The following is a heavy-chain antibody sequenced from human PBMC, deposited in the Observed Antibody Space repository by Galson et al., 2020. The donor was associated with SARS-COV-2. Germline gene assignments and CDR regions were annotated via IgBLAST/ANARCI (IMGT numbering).Heavy chain of an antibody. V-gene: IGHV4-39*07. CDR1: GGSISSSSYY. Sequence: ASETLSLTCTVSGGSISSSSYYWGWLRQPPGKGLEWIGSIYYSGSTYYNPSLKSRVTISVDTSKNQFSLKLSSVTAADTAVYYCARLFPDYYGYYYYGMDVWGQGTTVTVSS. CDR2: IYYSGST. D-gene: IGHD3-10*01. CDR3: ARLFPDYYGYYYYGMDV. J-gene: IGHJ6*02.